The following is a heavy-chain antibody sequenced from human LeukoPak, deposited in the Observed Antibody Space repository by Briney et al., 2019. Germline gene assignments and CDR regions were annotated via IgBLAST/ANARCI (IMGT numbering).Heavy chain of an antibody. CDR3: ARWDYYGSGSYYSDSKLDY. D-gene: IGHD3-10*01. V-gene: IGHV1-18*01. J-gene: IGHJ4*02. CDR1: GYTFTSYG. Sequence: ASVKVSCKASGYTFTSYGISWVRQAPGQGLEWMGWISAYNGNTNYAQKLQGRVTMTTDTSTSTAYMELRSLRSDDTAVYYCARWDYYGSGSYYSDSKLDYWGQGTLVTVSS. CDR2: ISAYNGNT.